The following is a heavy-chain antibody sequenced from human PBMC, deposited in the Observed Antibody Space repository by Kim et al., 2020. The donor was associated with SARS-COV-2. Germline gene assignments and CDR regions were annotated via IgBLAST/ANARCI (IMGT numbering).Heavy chain of an antibody. Sequence: ASVKVSCKASGYTFTSYYMHWVRQAPGQGLEWMGIINPSGGSTSYAQKFQGRVTMTRDTSTSTVYMELSSLRSEDTAVYYCARISTMRYSYGSGPFDYWGQGTLVTVSS. V-gene: IGHV1-46*01. CDR2: INPSGGST. J-gene: IGHJ4*02. D-gene: IGHD5-18*01. CDR1: GYTFTSYY. CDR3: ARISTMRYSYGSGPFDY.